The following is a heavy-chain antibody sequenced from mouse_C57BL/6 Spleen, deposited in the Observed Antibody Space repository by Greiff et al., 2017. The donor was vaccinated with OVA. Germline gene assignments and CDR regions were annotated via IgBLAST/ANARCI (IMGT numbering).Heavy chain of an antibody. D-gene: IGHD4-1*01. CDR1: GYTFTDYE. CDR2: IDPETGGT. Sequence: VQLQESGAELVRPGASVTLSCKASGYTFTDYEMHWVKQTPVHGLEWIGAIDPETGGTAYNQKFKGKAILTADKSSSTAYMELRSLTSEDSAVYYCTRWNWDDYWGQGTTLTVSS. J-gene: IGHJ2*01. V-gene: IGHV1-15*01. CDR3: TRWNWDDY.